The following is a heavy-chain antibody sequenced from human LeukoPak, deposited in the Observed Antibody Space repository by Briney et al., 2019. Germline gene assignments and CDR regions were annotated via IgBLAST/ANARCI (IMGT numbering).Heavy chain of an antibody. CDR3: ARDGVGYCSSTTCQIDY. Sequence: GGSLRLSCAASGFTFRSYEMNWVRQAPGKGLEWVSYISSSGSTIYYADSVKGRFTISRDNAKNSLYLQMNSLRAEDTAVYYCARDGVGYCSSTTCQIDYWGQGTLVTFSS. D-gene: IGHD2-2*01. CDR1: GFTFRSYE. J-gene: IGHJ4*02. CDR2: ISSSGSTI. V-gene: IGHV3-48*03.